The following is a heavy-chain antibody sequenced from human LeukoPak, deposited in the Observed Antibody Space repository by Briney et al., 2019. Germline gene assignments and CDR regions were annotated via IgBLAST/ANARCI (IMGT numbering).Heavy chain of an antibody. CDR2: IYRTGST. Sequence: SETLSLTCAVSGGSISSGNWWSWVRQPPGKGLEWIGEIYRTGSTNYNPSLKSRVTISVDTSKNQFSLKLTSVTAADTAVYYCTRNGAYNLEAWGQGTLVTVSS. J-gene: IGHJ4*02. CDR1: GGSISSGNW. V-gene: IGHV4-4*02. D-gene: IGHD4-17*01. CDR3: TRNGAYNLEA.